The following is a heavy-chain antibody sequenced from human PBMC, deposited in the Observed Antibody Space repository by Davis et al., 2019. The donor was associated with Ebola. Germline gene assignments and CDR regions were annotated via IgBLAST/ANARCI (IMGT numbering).Heavy chain of an antibody. J-gene: IGHJ5*02. D-gene: IGHD1-7*01. V-gene: IGHV1-8*02. CDR3: ARVRGPGVELRWFDP. CDR2: MNPNSGNT. Sequence: ASVKVSCKASGGTFSSYAISWVRQATGQGLEWMGWMNPNSGNTGYAQKFQGRVTMTRNTSISTAYMELRSLTSDDTAVYYCARVRGPGVELRWFDPWGQGTLVTVSS. CDR1: GGTFSSYA.